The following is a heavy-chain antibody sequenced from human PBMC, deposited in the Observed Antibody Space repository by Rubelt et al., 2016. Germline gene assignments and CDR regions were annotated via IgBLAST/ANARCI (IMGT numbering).Heavy chain of an antibody. CDR1: GESFSDHY. CDR3: ARAGGGLSSGPYYYGMDV. V-gene: IGHV4-34*10. Sequence: QVQLQESGPGLVKPSETLSLICAVYGESFSDHYWTWIRQPPGKGLEWIGEVNHRGSTNYNASLKRRVTISADTSTNQFSLKVRSVTAADTGVYYCARAGGGLSSGPYYYGMDVWGRGTTVIVSS. D-gene: IGHD3-10*01. J-gene: IGHJ6*02. CDR2: VNHRGST.